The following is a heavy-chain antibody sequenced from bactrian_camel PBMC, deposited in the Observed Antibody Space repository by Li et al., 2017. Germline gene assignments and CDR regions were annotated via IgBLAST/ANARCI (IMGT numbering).Heavy chain of an antibody. CDR1: VYTRGMVH. V-gene: IGHV3S53*01. J-gene: IGHJ4*01. Sequence: VQLVESGGGAVLPGGSLRLSCVVPVYTRGMVHMAWFRQAPGKEREGVAAIEMDGTLHYGCSIEGRFTISRDSARKTLYLQMNNLKPEDSATYYCAATTAAQPRLNAREYKNWGQGTQVTVS. CDR2: IEMDGTL. D-gene: IGHD5*01. CDR3: AATTAAQPRLNAREYKN.